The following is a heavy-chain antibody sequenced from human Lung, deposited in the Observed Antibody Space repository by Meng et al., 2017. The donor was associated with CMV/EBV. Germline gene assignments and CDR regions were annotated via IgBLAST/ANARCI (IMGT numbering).Heavy chain of an antibody. J-gene: IGHJ3*02. CDR3: AREVGIVRLTAADAFDI. D-gene: IGHD3-16*02. V-gene: IGHV4-61*01. CDR2: IYKSGST. CDR1: SVSSGSYD. Sequence: SVSSGSYDWSWIRQPPGKGLEWIGYIYKSGSTNYNPSLKSRVTISVDTSKNQFSLRLSSVTAADTAVYYCAREVGIVRLTAADAFDIWGQGTLVTVSS.